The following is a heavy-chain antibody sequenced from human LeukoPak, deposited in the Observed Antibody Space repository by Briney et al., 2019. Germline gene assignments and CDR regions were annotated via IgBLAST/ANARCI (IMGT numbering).Heavy chain of an antibody. Sequence: SETLSLTCTVSGGSISGYYWSWIRQPAGKGLDWIGRIYSSGSTNYNPSLKSRVTMSVDTSKNQFSLKLSSVTAADTAVYYCARNRGSTVTTDPYYYYYMEVWGKGATVTVSS. J-gene: IGHJ6*03. D-gene: IGHD4-11*01. CDR3: ARNRGSTVTTDPYYYYYMEV. V-gene: IGHV4-4*07. CDR2: IYSSGST. CDR1: GGSISGYY.